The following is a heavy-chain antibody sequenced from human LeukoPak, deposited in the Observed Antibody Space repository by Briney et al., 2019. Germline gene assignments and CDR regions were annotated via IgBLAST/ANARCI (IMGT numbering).Heavy chain of an antibody. Sequence: GGSLRLSCVASGFTFNNYAMSWVRQAPGRGLEWASSTAGSGISKDYADSVKGRFTISKDKSKNTLYLQMDNLRAEDTGVYFCARLPTFYYDSSGYHYDYWGQGTLVAVSS. CDR2: TAGSGISK. D-gene: IGHD3-22*01. V-gene: IGHV3-23*01. CDR1: GFTFNNYA. J-gene: IGHJ4*02. CDR3: ARLPTFYYDSSGYHYDY.